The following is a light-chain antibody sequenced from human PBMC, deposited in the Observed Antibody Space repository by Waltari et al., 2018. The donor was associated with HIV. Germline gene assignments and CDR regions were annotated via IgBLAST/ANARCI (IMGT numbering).Light chain of an antibody. CDR1: SSDIGGYDY. CDR2: GVT. V-gene: IGLV2-14*01. CDR3: TSYTSISPLAI. Sequence: QSALTQPASVSGSPGQSITISCNGTSSDIGGYDYVSWYQQYPGKAPKLIIFGVTNLPSGVSTRFSGSKSGNMASLTISGLQAEDEADYYCTSYTSISPLAIFGGGTQVTVL. J-gene: IGLJ7*01.